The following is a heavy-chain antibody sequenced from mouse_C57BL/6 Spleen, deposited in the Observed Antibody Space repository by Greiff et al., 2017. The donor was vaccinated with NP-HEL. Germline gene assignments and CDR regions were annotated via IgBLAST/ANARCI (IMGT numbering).Heavy chain of an antibody. D-gene: IGHD3-2*02. CDR3: ARGKTAQAPYAMDY. CDR1: GYTFTSYW. V-gene: IGHV1-72*01. Sequence: QVQLQQPGAELVKPGASVKLSCKASGYTFTSYWMHWVKQRPGRGLEWIGRIDPNSGGTTYNEKFKSKATLTVDKPSSTAYMQLSSLTSEDSAVYYCARGKTAQAPYAMDYWGQGTSVTVSS. CDR2: IDPNSGGT. J-gene: IGHJ4*01.